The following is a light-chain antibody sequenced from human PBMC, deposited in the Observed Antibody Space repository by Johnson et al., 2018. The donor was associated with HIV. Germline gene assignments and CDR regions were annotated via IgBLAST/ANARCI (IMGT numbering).Light chain of an antibody. J-gene: IGLJ1*01. CDR3: GTWDSSLGAWV. V-gene: IGLV1-51*02. Sequence: QSVLTQPPSVSAAPGQMVSISCSGSSSNIGKNYVSWYQQFPGTAPKLLIHENKKRPSGIPYRFSGSKSGTSATLDITGLQTGDEADYYCGTWDSSLGAWVVGTGTKVTVL. CDR1: SSNIGKNY. CDR2: ENK.